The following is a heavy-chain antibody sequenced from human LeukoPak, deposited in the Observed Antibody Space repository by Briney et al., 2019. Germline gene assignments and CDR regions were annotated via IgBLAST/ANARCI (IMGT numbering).Heavy chain of an antibody. CDR2: MRTEGSDK. D-gene: IGHD3-22*01. V-gene: IGHV3-30*02. J-gene: IGHJ4*02. CDR3: AKHDGSSYF. Sequence: GGSPRLSCEVSGFLFSTFGTRWVRQAPGKGLGWVAFMRTEGSDKYYADSLKGRFTISRNNSKNTRYLQMNSLRAEDTAVDYCAKHDGSSYFWGQGALVTVSS. CDR1: GFLFSTFG.